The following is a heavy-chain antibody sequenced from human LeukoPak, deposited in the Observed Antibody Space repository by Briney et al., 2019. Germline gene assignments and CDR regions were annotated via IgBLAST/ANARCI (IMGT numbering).Heavy chain of an antibody. Sequence: SETLSLTCAVYGGSFSGYYWSWIRQPPGKGLEWIGEINHSGSTNYNPSLKSRVTISVDTSKNQFSLKLSSVTAADTAVYYCARDDQSGCHDYWGQGTLVTVSS. J-gene: IGHJ4*02. CDR3: ARDDQSGCHDY. D-gene: IGHD6-19*01. CDR1: GGSFSGYY. V-gene: IGHV4-34*01. CDR2: INHSGST.